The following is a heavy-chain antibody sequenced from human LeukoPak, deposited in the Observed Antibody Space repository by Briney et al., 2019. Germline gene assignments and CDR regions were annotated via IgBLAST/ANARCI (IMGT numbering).Heavy chain of an antibody. CDR1: GGSISSYY. V-gene: IGHV4-59*08. Sequence: SETLSLTCTVSGGSISSYYWSWIRQPPGKGLEWIGYIYYSGSTNYNPSLKSRVTISVDTSKNQFSLKLSPVTAADTAVYYCARHPDYYMDVWGKGTTVTVSS. J-gene: IGHJ6*03. CDR2: IYYSGST. CDR3: ARHPDYYMDV.